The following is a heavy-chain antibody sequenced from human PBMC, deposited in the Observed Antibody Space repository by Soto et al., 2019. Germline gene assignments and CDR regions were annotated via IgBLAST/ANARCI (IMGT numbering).Heavy chain of an antibody. Sequence: QLQLQESGSGLVKPSQTLSLTCAVSGGSISSGGYSWSWIRQPPGNGLECIWYIYHSGSTYYNPSLTSRVTISVDSSQNQFSLKLSSVTAADTAVYYCARGSPPYCSSTSCYGGGWFDPWGQGTMVTVSS. D-gene: IGHD2-2*01. CDR1: GGSISSGGYS. CDR2: IYHSGST. V-gene: IGHV4-30-2*01. CDR3: ARGSPPYCSSTSCYGGGWFDP. J-gene: IGHJ5*02.